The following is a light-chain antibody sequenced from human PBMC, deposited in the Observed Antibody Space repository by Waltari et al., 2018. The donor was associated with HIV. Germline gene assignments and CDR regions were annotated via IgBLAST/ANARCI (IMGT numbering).Light chain of an antibody. J-gene: IGLJ2*01. CDR1: SSDVGSYNY. CDR3: SSYAGTNNLL. CDR2: EVN. Sequence: QSALTQPPSASGSPGQSVTISCTGTSSDVGSYNYVSWYQQHPGKAPKLMIYEVNKRPSGVPDRFSGSKSGNTASLTVSGLQAEDEADYYCSSYAGTNNLLFGGGTKLTV. V-gene: IGLV2-8*01.